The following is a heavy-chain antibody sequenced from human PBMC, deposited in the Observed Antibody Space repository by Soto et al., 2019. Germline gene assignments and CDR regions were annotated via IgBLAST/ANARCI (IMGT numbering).Heavy chain of an antibody. D-gene: IGHD3-9*01. Sequence: QVQLVQSGAEVKKPGASVKVSCKASGYIFSSYGINWVRQAPGQGLEWMGWITAYNGNTNYAQKVQGRVTMTTDTSTNTAYMELRSLKSDDTAVYYCARGYDILTGSYLFDYWGQGTLVTVSS. CDR3: ARGYDILTGSYLFDY. CDR2: ITAYNGNT. J-gene: IGHJ4*02. V-gene: IGHV1-18*01. CDR1: GYIFSSYG.